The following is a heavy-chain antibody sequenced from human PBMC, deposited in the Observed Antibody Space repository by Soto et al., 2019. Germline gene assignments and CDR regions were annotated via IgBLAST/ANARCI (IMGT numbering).Heavy chain of an antibody. V-gene: IGHV4-30-2*01. Sequence: SSETLSLTCAVSGDSISSRCYSWSWIPQPPGKGLERIGYIYHKGSNYYNPSLKSRVTISVDRSKNQFSLKLSSVTAADTAVYYCARAGMIVENWFDPWGQGTLVTVSS. D-gene: IGHD3-22*01. J-gene: IGHJ5*02. CDR1: GDSISSRCYS. CDR2: IYHKGSN. CDR3: ARAGMIVENWFDP.